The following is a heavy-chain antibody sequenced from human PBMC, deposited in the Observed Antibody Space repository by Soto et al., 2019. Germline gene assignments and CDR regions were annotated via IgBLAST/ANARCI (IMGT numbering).Heavy chain of an antibody. D-gene: IGHD3-22*01. J-gene: IGHJ3*02. V-gene: IGHV5-51*01. CDR2: IYPDDSDT. CDR1: GYSFPKYY. Sequence: PGESLKISCKGSGYSFPKYYIGWVRQMPGKDLEWMAIIYPDDSDTRYSPSFQGQVTISADKSISTAYLQWSSLKASDTAMYYCAAPYYYDSSGYYPPRAFDIWGQGTMVTVSS. CDR3: AAPYYYDSSGYYPPRAFDI.